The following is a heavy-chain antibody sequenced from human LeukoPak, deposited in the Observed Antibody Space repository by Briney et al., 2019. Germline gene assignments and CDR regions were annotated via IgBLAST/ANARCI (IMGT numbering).Heavy chain of an antibody. CDR3: ARQRGGYGTSTFDC. CDR2: IYHSGST. CDR1: GYSISSGCY. J-gene: IGHJ4*02. Sequence: SETLSLTCIVSGYSISSGCYWGWIRQPPGKGLEWIGRIYHSGSTHYNPSLKSRVTMSVDTSKNQFSLKLSSVTAADTAVYYRARQRGGYGTSTFDCWVQGTLVTDSS. D-gene: IGHD5-12*01. V-gene: IGHV4-38-2*02.